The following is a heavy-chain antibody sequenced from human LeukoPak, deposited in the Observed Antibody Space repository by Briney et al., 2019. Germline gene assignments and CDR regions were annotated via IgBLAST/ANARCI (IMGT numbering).Heavy chain of an antibody. CDR3: ARDLRHTSCYFRCPVAFDI. Sequence: SQTLSLTCTVSGGSIISGGYYWSWIRQHPGKGLEWIGYIYYSGSTYYNPSLKSRVTMSVDTSKNQFSLKLSSVTAADTAVYYCARDLRHTSCYFRCPVAFDIWGQGTMVTVSS. D-gene: IGHD2-2*01. CDR2: IYYSGST. CDR1: GGSIISGGYY. J-gene: IGHJ3*02. V-gene: IGHV4-31*03.